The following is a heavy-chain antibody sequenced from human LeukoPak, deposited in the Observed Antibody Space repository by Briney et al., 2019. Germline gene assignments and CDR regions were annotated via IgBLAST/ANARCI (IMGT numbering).Heavy chain of an antibody. V-gene: IGHV3-23*01. CDR1: GFTFSSYA. Sequence: PGGSLRLSCAASGFTFSSYAMSWVRQAPGKGLEWVSAISGSGGSTYYADSVKGRFTISRDNSKNTLYLQMNSLRAEDTAVYYCAKEMDASYLIVLMVYAIDYWGQGTLVTVSS. J-gene: IGHJ4*02. D-gene: IGHD2-8*01. CDR2: ISGSGGST. CDR3: AKEMDASYLIVLMVYAIDY.